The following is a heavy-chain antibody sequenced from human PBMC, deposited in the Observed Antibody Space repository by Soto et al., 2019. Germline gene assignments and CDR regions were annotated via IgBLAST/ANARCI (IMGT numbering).Heavy chain of an antibody. J-gene: IGHJ5*02. CDR1: GDSVSSPYY. V-gene: IGHV4-4*02. CDR2: VFHTGTT. CDR3: ARSAGWYAIHA. D-gene: IGHD6-19*01. Sequence: QVQLQESGPGLVKPSGTLSLTCAVSGDSVSSPYYWCWVRQSPGKGLEWIGEVFHTGTTSYNPSLMSRVTISMDKSITQFSLDLSSVTAADTAVYYCARSAGWYAIHAWGPGTLVIVSS.